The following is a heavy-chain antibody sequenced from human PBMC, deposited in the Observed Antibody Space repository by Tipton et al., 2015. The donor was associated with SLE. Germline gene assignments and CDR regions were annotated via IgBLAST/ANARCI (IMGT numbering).Heavy chain of an antibody. CDR3: ARDGDSSYARSRLDP. J-gene: IGHJ5*02. D-gene: IGHD6-13*01. Sequence: GRFTISRDNAKNSVYLQMNSLRVEDTAVYYCARDGDSSYARSRLDPWGQGALVTVS. V-gene: IGHV3-21*06.